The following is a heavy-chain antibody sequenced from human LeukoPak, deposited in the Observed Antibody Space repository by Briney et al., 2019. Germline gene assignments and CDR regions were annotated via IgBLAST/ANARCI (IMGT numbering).Heavy chain of an antibody. CDR2: ISGSGGST. D-gene: IGHD3-10*01. CDR3: ARTPRLWFGENNWFDP. V-gene: IGHV3-23*01. Sequence: PGGSLRLSCAASGFTFSSYAMSWVRQAPGKGLEWVSAISGSGGSTYYADSVKGRFTISRDNSKNTLYLQMNSLRAEDTAVYYCARTPRLWFGENNWFDPWGQGTLVTVSS. CDR1: GFTFSSYA. J-gene: IGHJ5*02.